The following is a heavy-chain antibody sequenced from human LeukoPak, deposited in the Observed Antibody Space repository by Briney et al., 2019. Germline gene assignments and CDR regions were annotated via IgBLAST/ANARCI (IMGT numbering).Heavy chain of an antibody. CDR1: GFTFSSYS. D-gene: IGHD3-3*01. J-gene: IGHJ4*02. V-gene: IGHV3-48*04. CDR2: ISSSSSTI. CDR3: ATLMYYDFWSGYPDY. Sequence: GGSLRLSCAASGFTFSSYSMTWVRQAPGKGLEWVSYISSSSSTIYYADSVKGRFTISRDNAKNSLYLQMNSLRAEDTAVYYCATLMYYDFWSGYPDYWGQGTLVTVSS.